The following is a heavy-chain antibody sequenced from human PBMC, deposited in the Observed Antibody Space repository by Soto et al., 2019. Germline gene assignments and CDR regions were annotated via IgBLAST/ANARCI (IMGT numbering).Heavy chain of an antibody. CDR3: ATGSFTSTGGRIGYHYNAMDV. V-gene: IGHV1-69*01. CDR2: IIPIFGPA. D-gene: IGHD1-1*01. CDR1: GGTFSIHS. J-gene: IGHJ6*02. Sequence: QVQLVQSRAEVKKPGSSVKVSCKSSGGTFSIHSINWVRQAPGQGLEWMGGIIPIFGPANFAKKFQGRVTITADESTTTAYMELSSLTSEDTAVYYCATGSFTSTGGRIGYHYNAMDVWGQGTTVTVSS.